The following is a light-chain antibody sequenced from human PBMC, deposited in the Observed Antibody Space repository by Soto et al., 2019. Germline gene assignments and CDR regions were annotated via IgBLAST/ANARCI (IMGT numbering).Light chain of an antibody. CDR3: SSSTTTITVL. V-gene: IGLV2-14*01. J-gene: IGLJ2*01. Sequence: QSALTQPASVSGSPGQSITISCTGTSSDVGGYNHVSWYQQHPGKAPKLMIYEVSNRPSGVSNRFSDSKSGNTASLTISGLQAEDEADYYCSSSTTTITVLFGGGTKLTVL. CDR2: EVS. CDR1: SSDVGGYNH.